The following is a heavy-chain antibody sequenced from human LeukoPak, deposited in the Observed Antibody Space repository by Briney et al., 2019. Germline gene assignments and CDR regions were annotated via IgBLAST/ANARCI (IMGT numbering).Heavy chain of an antibody. J-gene: IGHJ4*02. V-gene: IGHV3-48*01. Sequence: GGSLRLSCAASGFTFSSYSMNWVRQAPGKGLEWVSYISSSSSTIYYADSVKGRFTFSRDNSKNTLYLQMNSLTVEDTAVYYCARSQSSSLIDYWGQGTLVTVSS. D-gene: IGHD6-13*01. CDR3: ARSQSSSLIDY. CDR1: GFTFSSYS. CDR2: ISSSSSTI.